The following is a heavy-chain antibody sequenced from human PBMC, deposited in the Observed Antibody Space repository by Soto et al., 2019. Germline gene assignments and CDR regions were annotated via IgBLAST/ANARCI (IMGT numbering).Heavy chain of an antibody. V-gene: IGHV5-51*01. J-gene: IGHJ2*01. CDR3: VRPVGTAMASGYFDL. D-gene: IGHD5-18*01. CDR1: GYSFTSYW. CDR2: IYPCDSDT. Sequence: RGESLKISCKGSGYSFTSYWIGWVRQMPGKGLEWMGIIYPCDSDTRYSPSFQGQVTISADKSISTAYLQWSSLKASDTSMHYCVRPVGTAMASGYFDLWGRGTLVTAAS.